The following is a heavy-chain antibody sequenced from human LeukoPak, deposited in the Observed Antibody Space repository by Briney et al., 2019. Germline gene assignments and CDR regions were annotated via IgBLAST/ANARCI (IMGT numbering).Heavy chain of an antibody. J-gene: IGHJ4*02. CDR2: IIPIFGTA. CDR1: GGTFSSYA. Sequence: SVKVSCKASGGTFSSYAISWVRQAPGQGLEWMGGIIPIFGTANYAQKLQGRVTITADKSTSTAYMELSSLRSEDTAVYYCASSNGYSSGWYLPITDYWGQGTLVTVSS. V-gene: IGHV1-69*06. D-gene: IGHD6-19*01. CDR3: ASSNGYSSGWYLPITDY.